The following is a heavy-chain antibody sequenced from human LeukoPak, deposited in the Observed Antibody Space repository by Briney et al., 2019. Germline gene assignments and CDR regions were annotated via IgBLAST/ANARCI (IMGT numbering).Heavy chain of an antibody. V-gene: IGHV3-11*01. CDR2: IGGSGGDI. CDR1: GFAFSDCY. CDR3: ARYARELDY. Sequence: GGSLRLSCAASGFAFSDCYMTWIRQAPGKGLEYISYIGGSGGDITYADSVRGRFTVSRDNAKNSLNLQMNSLRVEDTAVYYCARYARELDYWGQGSLVTVSS. J-gene: IGHJ4*02. D-gene: IGHD2-2*01.